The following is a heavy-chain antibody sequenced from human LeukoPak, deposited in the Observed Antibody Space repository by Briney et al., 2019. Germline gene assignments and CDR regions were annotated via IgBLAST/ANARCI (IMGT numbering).Heavy chain of an antibody. CDR1: GFTLSSYS. CDR3: ARDVEQWLVRVYYFDY. V-gene: IGHV3-48*01. J-gene: IGHJ4*02. CDR2: ISSGSTTI. Sequence: GSLRLSCATSGFTLSSYSMNWVRQAPGKGLEWVSYISSGSTTIYYADSVKGRFTISRDNAKNSLYLQMNSLRAEDTAVYYCARDVEQWLVRVYYFDYWGQGTLVTVSS. D-gene: IGHD6-19*01.